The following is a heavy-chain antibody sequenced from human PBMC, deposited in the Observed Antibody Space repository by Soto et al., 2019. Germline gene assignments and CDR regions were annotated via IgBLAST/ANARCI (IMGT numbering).Heavy chain of an antibody. CDR1: GGSISSGGNY. V-gene: IGHV4-31*03. CDR3: ARARMVRGVIYYYGMDV. CDR2: IYHSGST. D-gene: IGHD3-10*01. Sequence: QVQLQESGPGLVKSSQTLSLTCTVSGGSISSGGNYWSWIRQHPGKGLEWIGYIYHSGSTYYNPSLMSRVTISVDTSKNQFSLKLNSVTAADTAVYYCARARMVRGVIYYYGMDVWGQGTTVTVSS. J-gene: IGHJ6*02.